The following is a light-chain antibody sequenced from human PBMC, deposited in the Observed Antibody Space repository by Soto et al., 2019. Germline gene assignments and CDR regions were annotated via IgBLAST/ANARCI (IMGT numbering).Light chain of an antibody. CDR3: QYDSS. Sequence: DIHMTQSPSTLSPSVGDRVTITCRASQSVSIWLAWYQQKPGKAPRLLIYDAASLKTGVPSRFSGSGSGTNFPLTISSLQPDDFATYYCQYDSSFGQGTKVDIK. V-gene: IGKV1-5*01. CDR1: QSVSIW. J-gene: IGKJ2*01. CDR2: DAA.